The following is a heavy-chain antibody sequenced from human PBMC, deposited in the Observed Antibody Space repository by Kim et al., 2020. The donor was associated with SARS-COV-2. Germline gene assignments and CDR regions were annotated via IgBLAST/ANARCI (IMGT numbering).Heavy chain of an antibody. CDR3: AKDHSEYYYYGMDV. D-gene: IGHD4-4*01. CDR1: GFTFSSYG. V-gene: IGHV3-33*06. Sequence: GGSLRLSCAASGFTFSSYGMHWVRQAPGKGLEWVAVIWYDGSNKYYADSVKGRFTISRDNSKNTLYLQMNSLRAEDTAVYYCAKDHSEYYYYGMDVWGQGTTVTVSS. CDR2: IWYDGSNK. J-gene: IGHJ6*02.